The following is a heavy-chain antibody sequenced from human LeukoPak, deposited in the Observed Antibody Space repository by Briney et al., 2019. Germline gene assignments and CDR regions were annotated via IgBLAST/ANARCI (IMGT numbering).Heavy chain of an antibody. Sequence: ASVKVSCKVSGYTLTELSMHWVRQAPGKGLEWMGGLDPEDGETIYAQKFQGRVTMTGDTSTDTAYMELSSLRSEDTAVYYCATIKAYSSSWYGNWFDPWGQGTLVTVSS. CDR1: GYTLTELS. CDR2: LDPEDGET. D-gene: IGHD6-13*01. J-gene: IGHJ5*02. V-gene: IGHV1-24*01. CDR3: ATIKAYSSSWYGNWFDP.